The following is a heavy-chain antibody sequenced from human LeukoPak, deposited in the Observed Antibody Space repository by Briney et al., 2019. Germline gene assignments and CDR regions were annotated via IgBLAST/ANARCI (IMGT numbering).Heavy chain of an antibody. J-gene: IGHJ6*02. CDR1: GGSISSSNW. V-gene: IGHV4-4*02. Sequence: SETLSLTCAVSGGSISSSNWWSWVRQPPGKGLEWIGEIYHSGSTNYNPSLKSRVTISVDKSKNQFSLKLSSVTAADTAVYYCARYGDVRVNGMDVWGQGTTVTVSS. CDR3: ARYGDVRVNGMDV. D-gene: IGHD3-10*01. CDR2: IYHSGST.